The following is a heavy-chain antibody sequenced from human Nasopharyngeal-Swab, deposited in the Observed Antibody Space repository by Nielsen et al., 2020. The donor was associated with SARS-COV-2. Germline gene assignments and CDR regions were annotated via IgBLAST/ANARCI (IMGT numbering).Heavy chain of an antibody. D-gene: IGHD2-8*02. CDR2: ISGGGASE. CDR1: GLTFTSYS. J-gene: IGHJ4*02. V-gene: IGHV3-23*01. Sequence: GGSLRLSCAASGLTFTSYSMTWVRQAPGKVLEWVSSISGGGASENYADSVKGRFIISRDYSKKMLYLQMNSLRAEDTAVYYCARDPDWYWYTIDSWGQGTLVTVSS. CDR3: ARDPDWYWYTIDS.